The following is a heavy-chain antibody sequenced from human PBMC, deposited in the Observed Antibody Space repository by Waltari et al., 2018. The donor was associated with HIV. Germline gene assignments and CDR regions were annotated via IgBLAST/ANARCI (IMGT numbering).Heavy chain of an antibody. CDR3: ARDRGRRRSGYYYYGMDV. CDR1: GGTFSSYA. D-gene: IGHD1-1*01. V-gene: IGHV1-69*01. CDR2: IIPILGTA. Sequence: QVQLVQSGAEVKKPGSSVKVSCKASGGTFSSYAISWVRQAPGQGLEWMGGIIPILGTANYAQKFQGRVTITADESTSTADMELSSLRSEDTAVYYCARDRGRRRSGYYYYGMDVWGQGTTITVSS. J-gene: IGHJ6*02.